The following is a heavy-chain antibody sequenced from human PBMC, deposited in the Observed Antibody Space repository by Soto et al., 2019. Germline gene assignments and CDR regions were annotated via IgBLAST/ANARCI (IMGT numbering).Heavy chain of an antibody. Sequence: SETLSLTCTVSGGSISSSTYYWGWIRQPPGKGLEWIASIYYSGRTHYNPSLESRVTISVDTSKNQFSLRLSSVTAADTAVYYCARGGWGSIGAGLDVWGQGTTVTVSS. D-gene: IGHD6-6*01. V-gene: IGHV4-39*01. CDR1: GGSISSSTYY. J-gene: IGHJ6*02. CDR2: IYYSGRT. CDR3: ARGGWGSIGAGLDV.